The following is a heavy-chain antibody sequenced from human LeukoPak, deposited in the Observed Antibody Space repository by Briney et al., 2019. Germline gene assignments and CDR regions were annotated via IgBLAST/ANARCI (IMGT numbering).Heavy chain of an antibody. CDR3: AAEGQRLLGY. CDR1: GDTLTELS. Sequence: ASVKVSCKVYGDTLTELSTHWVRQAPGKGLEWMGGFDPEHGEAIYAQTFQGRITMTDNTSTDPAHMELSTLKSDDTAVYYCAAEGQRLLGYWGQGTLVTVSS. CDR2: FDPEHGEA. J-gene: IGHJ4*02. V-gene: IGHV1-24*01. D-gene: IGHD2-15*01.